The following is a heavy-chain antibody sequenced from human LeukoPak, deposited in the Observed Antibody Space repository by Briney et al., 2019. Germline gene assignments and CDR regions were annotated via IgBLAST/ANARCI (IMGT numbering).Heavy chain of an antibody. Sequence: GGSLRLSCAASGFTFSSYGMSWVRQAPGKGLEWVSGISGGGGITYYADSVKGRFTLSRDNAKNSLYLQMNSLRVEDTAMYYCARDKVSGPTLLDYWGQGTLVTVSS. CDR2: ISGGGGIT. CDR3: ARDKVSGPTLLDY. D-gene: IGHD5/OR15-5a*01. V-gene: IGHV3-23*01. CDR1: GFTFSSYG. J-gene: IGHJ4*02.